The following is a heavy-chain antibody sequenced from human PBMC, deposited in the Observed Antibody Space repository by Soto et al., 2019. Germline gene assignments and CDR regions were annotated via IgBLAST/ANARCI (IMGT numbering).Heavy chain of an antibody. Sequence: EVQLVESRGGLVQPGGSLKLSCAASGFTFSGSAMHWVRQASGKGLEWVGRIRSKANSYATAYAASVKGRFTISRDDSKNTAYLQMNSLKTEDTAVYYCTGTAAGAPGTWGQGTLVTVSS. CDR2: IRSKANSYAT. CDR1: GFTFSGSA. V-gene: IGHV3-73*02. D-gene: IGHD3-10*01. CDR3: TGTAAGAPGT. J-gene: IGHJ5*02.